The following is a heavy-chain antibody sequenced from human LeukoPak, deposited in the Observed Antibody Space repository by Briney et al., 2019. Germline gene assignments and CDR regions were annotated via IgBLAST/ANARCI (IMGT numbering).Heavy chain of an antibody. CDR1: GGSISSSSYY. D-gene: IGHD3-10*01. CDR3: ARDVLLWFGELPSGYFDY. Sequence: PSETLSLTCTVSGGSISSSSYYWGWIRQPPGKGLEWIGSIYYSGSTYYNPSLKSRVTISVDTSKNQFSLKLSSVTAADTAVYYCARDVLLWFGELPSGYFDYWGQGTLVTVSS. J-gene: IGHJ4*02. CDR2: IYYSGST. V-gene: IGHV4-39*07.